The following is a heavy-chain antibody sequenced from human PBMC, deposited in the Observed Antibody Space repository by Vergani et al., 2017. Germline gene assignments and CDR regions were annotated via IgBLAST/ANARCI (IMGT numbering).Heavy chain of an antibody. Sequence: EVQLVESGGGLVQPGGSLRLSCAASGFTVSSNYMSWVRQAPGKGLEWVSSISSSSSYIYYADSVKGRFTISRDNAKNSLYLQMNSLRAEDTAVYYCARGRGYYDSSGYPAFDIWGQGTMVTVSS. CDR2: ISSSSSYI. CDR1: GFTVSSNY. CDR3: ARGRGYYDSSGYPAFDI. J-gene: IGHJ3*02. V-gene: IGHV3-21*01. D-gene: IGHD3-22*01.